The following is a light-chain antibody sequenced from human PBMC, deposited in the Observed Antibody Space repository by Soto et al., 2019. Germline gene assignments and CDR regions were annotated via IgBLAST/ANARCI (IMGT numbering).Light chain of an antibody. Sequence: DIQLTQSPSFLSTSLGDRVTITCRASQGICSYLAWFQQKPGKAPNLLIYVASTLQSGVPSRFSGSGSGTEFTLTIDSLQPEDFATYYCQQASSFPLTFGQGTRLEIK. V-gene: IGKV1-9*01. J-gene: IGKJ5*01. CDR3: QQASSFPLT. CDR2: VAS. CDR1: QGICSY.